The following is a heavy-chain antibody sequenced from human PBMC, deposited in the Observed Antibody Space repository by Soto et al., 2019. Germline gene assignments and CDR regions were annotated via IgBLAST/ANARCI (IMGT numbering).Heavy chain of an antibody. V-gene: IGHV3-33*05. Sequence: GSLRLSCAASGFTFSSYGMHWVRQAPGKGLEWMSLIIYDGSNKYYADSVKGRFTVSRDNSKNTLYLQMNSLRPEDTALYYCARDIPDSSSCWDYWGQGTLVTVSS. CDR1: GFTFSSYG. CDR3: ARDIPDSSSCWDY. D-gene: IGHD6-13*01. J-gene: IGHJ4*02. CDR2: IIYDGSNK.